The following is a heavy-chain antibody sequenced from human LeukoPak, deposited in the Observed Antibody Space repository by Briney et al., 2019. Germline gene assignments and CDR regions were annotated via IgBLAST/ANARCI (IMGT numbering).Heavy chain of an antibody. CDR3: ATELREGY. CDR2: ISYDGSNK. CDR1: GFTFSSYG. V-gene: IGHV3-30*03. Sequence: PGRSLRLSCAASGFTFSSYGMHWVRQAPGKGLEWVAVISYDGSNKYYADSVKGRFTISRDNSKNTLYLQMNSLRAEDTAVYYCATELREGYWGQGTLVTVSS. J-gene: IGHJ4*02. D-gene: IGHD1-26*01.